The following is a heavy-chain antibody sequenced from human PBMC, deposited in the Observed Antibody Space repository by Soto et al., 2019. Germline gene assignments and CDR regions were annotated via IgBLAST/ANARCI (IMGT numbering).Heavy chain of an antibody. V-gene: IGHV3-64D*06. Sequence: HPGGSLRLSCSASGFTFSSYAMHWVRQAPGKGLEYVSAISSNGGSTYYADSVKGRFTISRDNSKNTLYLQMSSLRAEDTAVYYCVSAVAGLYYYYYYGMDVWGQGTTVTVSS. CDR2: ISSNGGST. CDR1: GFTFSSYA. D-gene: IGHD6-19*01. CDR3: VSAVAGLYYYYYYGMDV. J-gene: IGHJ6*02.